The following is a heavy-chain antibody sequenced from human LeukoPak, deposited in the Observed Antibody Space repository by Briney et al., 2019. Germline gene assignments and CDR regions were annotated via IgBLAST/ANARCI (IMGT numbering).Heavy chain of an antibody. Sequence: GGSLRLSCAASGFTFGSYGMHWVRQAPGKGLEWVGVISYDGSSEYYADSVQGRFIVARDNSKNTMYLQMNSLRAEDTAVYYCAKDFRDGYNHPSYYFESWGQGTLVTVSS. CDR3: AKDFRDGYNHPSYYFES. V-gene: IGHV3-30*18. CDR1: GFTFGSYG. J-gene: IGHJ4*02. CDR2: ISYDGSSE. D-gene: IGHD5-24*01.